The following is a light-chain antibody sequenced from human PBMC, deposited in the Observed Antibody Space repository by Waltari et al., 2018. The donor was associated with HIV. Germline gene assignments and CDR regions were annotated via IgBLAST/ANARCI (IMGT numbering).Light chain of an antibody. J-gene: IGLJ3*02. Sequence: QSVLTQPPSASGTPGQRVTISCSGSSSNIGSNTVNWYQQLPGTAPKLLIYSNKRRPSGFPDGFSVSKSGTSASLAISGLQSEDEADYYCAAWDDSLNGPWVFGGGTKLTVL. CDR1: SSNIGSNT. CDR2: SNK. CDR3: AAWDDSLNGPWV. V-gene: IGLV1-44*01.